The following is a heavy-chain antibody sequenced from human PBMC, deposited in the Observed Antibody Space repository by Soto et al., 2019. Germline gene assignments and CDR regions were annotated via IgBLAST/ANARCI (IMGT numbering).Heavy chain of an antibody. CDR3: ARDPLDYYDSSGPRVYYYGMDV. CDR1: GYTFTGYY. J-gene: IGHJ6*02. D-gene: IGHD3-22*01. Sequence: VASVKVSFKASGYTFTGYYMHWLRQAPGQGLEWMGWINPNSGGTNYAQKFQGWVTMTRDTSISTAYMELSRLRSDDTAVYYCARDPLDYYDSSGPRVYYYGMDVWGQGTTVTVSS. CDR2: INPNSGGT. V-gene: IGHV1-2*04.